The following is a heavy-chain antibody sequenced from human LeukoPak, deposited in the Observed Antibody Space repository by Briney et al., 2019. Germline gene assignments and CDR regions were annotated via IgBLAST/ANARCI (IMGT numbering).Heavy chain of an antibody. CDR1: GFTFSSFS. CDR2: ISSSFNYL. CDR3: ARPSAYSPDGFDV. D-gene: IGHD1-26*01. V-gene: IGHV3-21*01. J-gene: IGHJ3*01. Sequence: GGSLRLSCAASGFTFSSFSMNWVRQAPGKGLEWVSSISSSFNYLYYADSVKGRFTISRDDAKNSLYLQMNSLRAEDTAVYYCARPSAYSPDGFDVWGQGTMVTISS.